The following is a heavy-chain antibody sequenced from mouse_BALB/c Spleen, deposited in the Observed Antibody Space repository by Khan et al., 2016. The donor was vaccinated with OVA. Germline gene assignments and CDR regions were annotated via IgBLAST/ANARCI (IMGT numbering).Heavy chain of an antibody. CDR2: IWAGGST. J-gene: IGHJ2*01. V-gene: IGHV2-9*02. CDR1: GFSLTSYG. Sequence: QVQLKESGLGLVAPSQSLSITCTVSGFSLTSYGVHWVRQPPGKGMEWLGVIWAGGSTNYNSALMSRLSISNDNSNGQVFLKMNSLQTNDTAMYYCARLEDRWGQGNTLTVSS. CDR3: ARLEDR.